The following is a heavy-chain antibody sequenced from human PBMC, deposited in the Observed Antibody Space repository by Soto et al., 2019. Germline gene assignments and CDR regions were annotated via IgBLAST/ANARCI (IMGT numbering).Heavy chain of an antibody. J-gene: IGHJ6*03. CDR3: ARAVVPAVPAPVVGYYYYYMDV. CDR2: ISSSSSYI. Sequence: PGGSLRLSCAASGFTFSSYSMNWVRQAPGKGLEWVSSISSSSSYIYYTDSVKGRFTISRDNAKNSLYLQMNSLRAEDTAVYYCARAVVPAVPAPVVGYYYYYMDVWGKGTTVTVSS. V-gene: IGHV3-21*01. CDR1: GFTFSSYS. D-gene: IGHD2-2*01.